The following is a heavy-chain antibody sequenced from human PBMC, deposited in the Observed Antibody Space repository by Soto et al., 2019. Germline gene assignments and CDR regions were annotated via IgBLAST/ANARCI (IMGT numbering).Heavy chain of an antibody. CDR3: ARGSYYSGWV. D-gene: IGHD6-19*01. CDR2: TYYRSKWYS. V-gene: IGHV6-1*01. CDR1: GDSVSSTSAA. Sequence: SQTLSLTCAISGDSVSSTSAAWSWIRQSPSRGLEWLGRTYYRSKWYSDYAVSVKSRITINPNTSKNQYSLQLNSVTPEDTAVYYCARGSYYSGWVWGQGTLVTVSS. J-gene: IGHJ4*02.